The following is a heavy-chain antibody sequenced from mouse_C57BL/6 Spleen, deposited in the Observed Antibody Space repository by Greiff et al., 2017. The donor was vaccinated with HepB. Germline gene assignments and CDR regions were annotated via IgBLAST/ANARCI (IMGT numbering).Heavy chain of an antibody. V-gene: IGHV3-6*01. Sequence: DVKLVESGPGLVKPSQSLSLTCSVTGYSITSGYYWNWIRQFPGNKLEWMGYISYDGSNNYNPSLKNRISITRDTSKNQFFLKLNSVTTEDTATYYCARDDYYGSSYERFAYWGQGTLVTVSA. D-gene: IGHD1-1*01. J-gene: IGHJ3*01. CDR1: GYSITSGYY. CDR2: ISYDGSN. CDR3: ARDDYYGSSYERFAY.